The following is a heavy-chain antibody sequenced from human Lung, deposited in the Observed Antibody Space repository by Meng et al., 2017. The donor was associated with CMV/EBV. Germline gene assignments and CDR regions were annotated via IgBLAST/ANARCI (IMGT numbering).Heavy chain of an antibody. CDR3: AREEAMVGYYTNWFDA. Sequence: GGSLRLXCAASGFPFRSYAMSWVRQAPGKGLEWVSSISGSVGNTYYADSVKGRFTISRDNSGDTLYMQMSSLRAEDTAVYYCAREEAMVGYYTNWFDAWGQGAXVNGAS. J-gene: IGHJ5*02. V-gene: IGHV3-23*01. CDR1: GFPFRSYA. D-gene: IGHD5-18*01. CDR2: ISGSVGNT.